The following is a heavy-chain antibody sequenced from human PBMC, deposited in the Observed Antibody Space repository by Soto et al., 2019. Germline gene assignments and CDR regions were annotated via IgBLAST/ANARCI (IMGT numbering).Heavy chain of an antibody. CDR2: MYNTGST. CDR1: GVSISGYY. V-gene: IGHV4-59*01. J-gene: IGHJ6*02. CDR3: ARDLWGYCGTDCYPLDV. D-gene: IGHD2-21*02. Sequence: SETLSLSCTVSGVSISGYYWSWIRQPPGKGLEWIGYMYNTGSTVYNPSFKSRVTISVDTSKNQFSLKLNSVTAADTAVYYCARDLWGYCGTDCYPLDVWGQGTTVT.